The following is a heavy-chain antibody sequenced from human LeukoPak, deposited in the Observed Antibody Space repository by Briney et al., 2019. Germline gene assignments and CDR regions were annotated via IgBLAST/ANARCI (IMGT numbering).Heavy chain of an antibody. CDR1: GFTFSSYW. Sequence: GGSLRLSCAASGFTFSSYWMSWVRQAPGKGLEWVANIKQDGSEKYYVDSVKGRFTISRDSAKNSLYLQMNSLRAEDTAVYYCARGPTYYYGPYYYYYMDVWGKGTTVTVSS. J-gene: IGHJ6*03. CDR2: IKQDGSEK. CDR3: ARGPTYYYGPYYYYYMDV. V-gene: IGHV3-7*01. D-gene: IGHD3-10*01.